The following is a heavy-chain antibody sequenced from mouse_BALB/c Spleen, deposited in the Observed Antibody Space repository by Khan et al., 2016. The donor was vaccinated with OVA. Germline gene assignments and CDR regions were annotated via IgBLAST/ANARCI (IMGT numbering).Heavy chain of an antibody. V-gene: IGHV2-9*02. Sequence: QVQLKEPGPGLVAPSQSLSITCTVSGFSLTSYGVHWVRQPPGKGLEWLGIIWAGGSTNCNSALMSSLCISKDNSKSQVFLKMNRLQTDDTAMYYCARDTTATPYWGQGTLVTVSA. CDR3: ARDTTATPY. D-gene: IGHD1-2*01. CDR2: IWAGGST. CDR1: GFSLTSYG. J-gene: IGHJ3*01.